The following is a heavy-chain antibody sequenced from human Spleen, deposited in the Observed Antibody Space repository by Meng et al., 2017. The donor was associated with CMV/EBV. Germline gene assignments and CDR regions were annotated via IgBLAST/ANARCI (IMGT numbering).Heavy chain of an antibody. Sequence: SVKVSCKASGYIFTGNYMHWVRQAPGQGLEWMGGIIPILGIANYAQKFQGRVTITADKSTSTAYMELSSLRSEDTAVYYCARAPSGTIVAPVSAAYFDYWGQGTLVTVSS. CDR3: ARAPSGTIVAPVSAAYFDY. CDR1: GYIFTGNY. D-gene: IGHD5-12*01. V-gene: IGHV1-69*10. J-gene: IGHJ4*02. CDR2: IIPILGIA.